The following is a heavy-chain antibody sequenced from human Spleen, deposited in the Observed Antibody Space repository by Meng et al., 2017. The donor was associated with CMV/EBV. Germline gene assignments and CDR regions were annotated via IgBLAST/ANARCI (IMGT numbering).Heavy chain of an antibody. D-gene: IGHD3-3*01. CDR2: INHSGST. CDR1: RGSFSGYY. V-gene: IGHV4-34*01. J-gene: IGHJ4*02. CDR3: VRDGYYDFWSGYLRY. Sequence: SETLSLTCAVYRGSFSGYYWSWIRQPPGKGLEWIGEINHSGSTNYSPSLKSRVTISVDTSKNQFSLELSSVTAADTAVYYCVRDGYYDFWSGYLRYWGQGTLVTVSS.